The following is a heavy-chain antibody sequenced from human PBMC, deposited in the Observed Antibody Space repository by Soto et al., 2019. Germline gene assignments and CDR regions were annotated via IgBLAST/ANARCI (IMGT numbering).Heavy chain of an antibody. Sequence: SETLSLTCTVSGGSISSSSYYWGWIRQPPGKGLEWIGSIYYSGSTYYNLSLKSRVTISVDTSKNQFSLKLSSVTAADTAVYYCANRKDIWGREPFDYWGQGTLVTVSS. V-gene: IGHV4-39*01. CDR2: IYYSGST. CDR1: GGSISSSSYY. J-gene: IGHJ4*02. CDR3: ANRKDIWGREPFDY. D-gene: IGHD3-16*01.